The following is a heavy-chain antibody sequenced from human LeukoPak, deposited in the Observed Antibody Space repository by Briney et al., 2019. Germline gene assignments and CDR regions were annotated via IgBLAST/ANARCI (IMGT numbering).Heavy chain of an antibody. V-gene: IGHV3-7*01. J-gene: IGHJ4*02. CDR2: IKQHGSNK. CDR1: GFTFSSYW. CDR3: AKDGVVPAANLDY. D-gene: IGHD2-2*01. Sequence: GGSLRLSCAASGFTFSSYWMSWVRQAPGKGLEWGANIKQHGSNKYYADSVKGRFTISRDNSKNTLYLQMNSLRAEDTAVYYCAKDGVVPAANLDYWGQGTLVTVSS.